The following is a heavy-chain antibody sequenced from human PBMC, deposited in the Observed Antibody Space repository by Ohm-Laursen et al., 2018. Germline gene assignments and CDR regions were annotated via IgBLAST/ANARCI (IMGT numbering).Heavy chain of an antibody. V-gene: IGHV4-59*01. CDR3: ASGAELGGMDV. Sequence: GTLSLTCTVSGGSISSYYWSWIRQPPGKGLVWIGYIYYSGSTNYNPSLKSRVTISVDTSKNQFSLKLSSVTAADTAVYYCASGAELGGMDVWGQGTTVTVSS. J-gene: IGHJ6*02. CDR2: IYYSGST. CDR1: GGSISSYY. D-gene: IGHD7-27*01.